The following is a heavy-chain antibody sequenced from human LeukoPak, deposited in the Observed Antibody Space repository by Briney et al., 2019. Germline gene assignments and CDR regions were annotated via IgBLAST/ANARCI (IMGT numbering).Heavy chain of an antibody. V-gene: IGHV4-59*01. Sequence: SETLSLTCTVSGGSISSYYWSWIRQPPGKGLEWIGYIYYSGNTNYNPSLKSRVTISVDTSKNQFSLKLSSVTAADTAVYYCARDSYYYYGMDVWGQGTTVTVSS. CDR3: ARDSYYYYGMDV. J-gene: IGHJ6*02. CDR2: IYYSGNT. CDR1: GGSISSYY.